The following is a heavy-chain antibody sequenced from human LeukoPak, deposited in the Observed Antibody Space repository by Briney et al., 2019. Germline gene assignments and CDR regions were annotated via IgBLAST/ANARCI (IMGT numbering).Heavy chain of an antibody. J-gene: IGHJ4*02. CDR2: INPNSGVT. Sequence: ASVKVSCKASGYTFTDDYVHWVRQAPGQGLEWMGWINPNSGVTNYAQKFQGRVTMTRDMSISTAYMELSRLRSDDTAVYYCARVQTYYYDSSGYTSDYWGQGTLVTVSS. D-gene: IGHD3-22*01. V-gene: IGHV1-2*02. CDR3: ARVQTYYYDSSGYTSDY. CDR1: GYTFTDDY.